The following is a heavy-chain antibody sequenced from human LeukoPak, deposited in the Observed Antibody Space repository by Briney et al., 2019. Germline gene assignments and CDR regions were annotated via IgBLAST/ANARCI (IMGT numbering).Heavy chain of an antibody. J-gene: IGHJ5*02. V-gene: IGHV3-23*01. CDR1: WFPLTNYG. Sequence: GGPLRLSCGASWFPLTNYGLNWVRQAPGKGLEGVSSINGRSDEAHHADSVKGRFTISRDNTKKTLYLQMNSLRAEDTALYSTAKEGARNGWYWFDPWGPGTPVTVSS. CDR3: AKEGARNGWYWFDP. CDR2: INGRSDEA. D-gene: IGHD6-19*01.